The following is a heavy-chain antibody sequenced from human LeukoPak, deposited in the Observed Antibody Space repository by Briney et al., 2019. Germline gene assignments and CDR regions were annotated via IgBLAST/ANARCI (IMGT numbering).Heavy chain of an antibody. Sequence: ASVKVSCKASGYTFTGYYMHWVRQAPGQGLEWMGWINPNSGGTNYAQKFQGRVTMTRDTSISTAYMELSRLRAEDTAVYYCARGGQWLAYGLNYWGQGTLVTVSS. D-gene: IGHD6-19*01. CDR1: GYTFTGYY. CDR2: INPNSGGT. CDR3: ARGGQWLAYGLNY. J-gene: IGHJ4*02. V-gene: IGHV1-2*02.